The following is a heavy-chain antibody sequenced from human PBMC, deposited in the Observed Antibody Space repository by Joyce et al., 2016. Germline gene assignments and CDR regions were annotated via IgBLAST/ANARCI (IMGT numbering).Heavy chain of an antibody. V-gene: IGHV4-59*01. CDR1: GGSISPYF. J-gene: IGHJ6*02. Sequence: QVQLHESGPGLVKPSETLSLTCTVSGGSISPYFWVWIRQPPGKGLEWIGYIHYRGSTNYNPSLKSRVTISLDTSKNQFSLGLTSVTAVDTAVYYCARDPSTTTNGMDVWGQGTTVTVSS. CDR2: IHYRGST. D-gene: IGHD5/OR15-5a*01. CDR3: ARDPSTTTNGMDV.